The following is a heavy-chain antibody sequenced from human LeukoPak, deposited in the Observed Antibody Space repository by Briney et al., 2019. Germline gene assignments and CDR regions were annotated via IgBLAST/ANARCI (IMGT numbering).Heavy chain of an antibody. D-gene: IGHD5-18*01. CDR1: GFTFKNYA. J-gene: IGHJ4*02. Sequence: GGSLRLSCAPSGFTFKNYAMSWVRQAPGKGLEWVAVISYDGSNKYYADSVKGRFTISRDNSKNTLYLQMNSLRAEDTAVYYCAKELGYSYGLFDYWGQGTLVTVSS. V-gene: IGHV3-30*18. CDR3: AKELGYSYGLFDY. CDR2: ISYDGSNK.